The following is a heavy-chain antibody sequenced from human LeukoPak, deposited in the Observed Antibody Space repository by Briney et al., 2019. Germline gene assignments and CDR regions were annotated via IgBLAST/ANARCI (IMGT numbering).Heavy chain of an antibody. J-gene: IGHJ6*03. CDR2: IIPIFGTA. CDR3: ASTIVVVSNYYYYMDV. V-gene: IGHV1-69*05. Sequence: SVKVSCKASGGTFSSYAISWVRQAPGQGLDWMGGIIPIFGTANYAQKFQGRVTITTDESTSTAYMELSSLRSEDTAVYYCASTIVVVSNYYYYMDVWGKGTTVTVSS. CDR1: GGTFSSYA. D-gene: IGHD3-22*01.